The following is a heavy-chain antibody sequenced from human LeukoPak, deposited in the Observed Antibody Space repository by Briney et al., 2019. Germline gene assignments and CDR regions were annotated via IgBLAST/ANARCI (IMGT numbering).Heavy chain of an antibody. D-gene: IGHD3-22*01. CDR3: ARSKPLYEYYDSSGRAFDI. V-gene: IGHV3-23*01. CDR2: ISDSGDTT. Sequence: PGGSLRLSCEASGFTFSSYAMSWVRQAPGKGLEWVSAISDSGDTTYYADSVKGRFTISRDNSKNTLYLQMNSLRAEDTAVYYCARSKPLYEYYDSSGRAFDIWGQGTMVTVSS. CDR1: GFTFSSYA. J-gene: IGHJ3*02.